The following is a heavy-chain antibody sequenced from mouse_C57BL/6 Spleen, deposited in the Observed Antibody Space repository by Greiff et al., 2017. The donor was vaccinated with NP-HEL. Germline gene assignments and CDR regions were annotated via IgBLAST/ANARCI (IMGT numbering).Heavy chain of an antibody. V-gene: IGHV1-66*01. CDR2: IYPGSGNT. CDR3: ARGEGGYAMDY. Sequence: QVHVKQSGPELVKPGASVKISCKASGYSFTSYYIHWVKQRPGQGLEWIGWIYPGSGNTKYNEKFKGKATLTADTSSSTAYMQLSSLTSEDSAVYYCARGEGGYAMDYWGQGTSVTVSS. CDR1: GYSFTSYY. J-gene: IGHJ4*01.